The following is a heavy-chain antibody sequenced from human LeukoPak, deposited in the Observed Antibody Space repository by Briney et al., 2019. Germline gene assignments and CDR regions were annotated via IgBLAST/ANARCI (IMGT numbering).Heavy chain of an antibody. J-gene: IGHJ1*01. D-gene: IGHD1-7*01. CDR1: GFTFSNYA. CDR3: VQSELRPFKAFD. V-gene: IGHV3-23*01. Sequence: PGGSLRLSRGAAGFTFSNYAMTWVRQAPGKGPQWVSSIYGNSKKTFYADSVKGRFTISRDNAKNTLYLQMNSLRVEDTAVYYCVQSELRPFKAFDWGQGTQVTVSS. CDR2: IYGNSKKT.